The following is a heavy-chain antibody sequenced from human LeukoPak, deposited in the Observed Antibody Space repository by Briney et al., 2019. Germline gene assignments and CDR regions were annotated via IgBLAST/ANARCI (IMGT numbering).Heavy chain of an antibody. CDR3: ASRVRSSPDY. D-gene: IGHD3-10*01. CDR1: GGSIGSSSYY. V-gene: IGHV4-39*01. CDR2: IYYSGST. Sequence: PSETLSLTCTVSGGSIGSSSYYWGWIRQPPGKGLEWIGSIYYSGSTYYNPSLKSRVTISVDTSKNQFSPKLSSVTAADTAVYYCASRVRSSPDYWGQGTLVTVSS. J-gene: IGHJ4*02.